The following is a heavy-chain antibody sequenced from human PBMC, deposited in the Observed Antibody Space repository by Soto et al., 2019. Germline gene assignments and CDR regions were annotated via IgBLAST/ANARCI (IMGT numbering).Heavy chain of an antibody. CDR3: ARDAIAVAVIHY. Sequence: ASVKVSCKASGYTFTSYYMHWVRQAPGQGLEWMGIINPSGGSTSYAQRFQGRVTMTRDTSTSTVYMELSSLRSEDTAVYYCARDAIAVAVIHYWGQGTLVTVSS. V-gene: IGHV1-46*01. J-gene: IGHJ4*02. D-gene: IGHD6-19*01. CDR1: GYTFTSYY. CDR2: INPSGGST.